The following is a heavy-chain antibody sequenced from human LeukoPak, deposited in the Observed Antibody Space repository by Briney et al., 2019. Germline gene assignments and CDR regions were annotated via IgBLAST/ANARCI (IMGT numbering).Heavy chain of an antibody. D-gene: IGHD3-9*01. J-gene: IGHJ6*03. CDR1: GYTFTGYY. CDR3: ARTYYDILTGNYYYMDV. V-gene: IGHV1-2*02. Sequence: ASVKLSCKASGYTFTGYYMHWVRQAPGQGLESMGWINPNSGGTNYAQKFQGRVTMTRDTSISTAYMELSRLRTDDTAVYYCARTYYDILTGNYYYMDVWGKGTTVTVSS. CDR2: INPNSGGT.